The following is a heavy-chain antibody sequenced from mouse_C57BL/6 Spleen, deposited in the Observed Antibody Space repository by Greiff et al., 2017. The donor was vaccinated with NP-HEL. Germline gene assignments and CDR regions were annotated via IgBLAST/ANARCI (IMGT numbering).Heavy chain of an antibody. Sequence: QVQLKESGAELARPGASVKLSCKASGYTFTSYGISWVKQRTGQGLEWIGEIYPRSGNTYYNEKFKGKATLTADKSSSPAYMELRSLTSEDSAVYFCARLETKNFYFDYWGQGTTLTVSS. V-gene: IGHV1-81*01. J-gene: IGHJ2*01. CDR1: GYTFTSYG. CDR2: IYPRSGNT. CDR3: ARLETKNFYFDY.